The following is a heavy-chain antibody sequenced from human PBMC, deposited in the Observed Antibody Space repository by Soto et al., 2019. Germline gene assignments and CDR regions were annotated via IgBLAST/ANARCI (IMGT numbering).Heavy chain of an antibody. V-gene: IGHV4-31*03. Sequence: PSETLSLTCTVSGGFISSGGYYWSWIRQHPGKGLEWIGYIYYSGSTYYNPSLKSRVIISVDTSKNQFSLKLSSVTAADTAVYYCARDRGSYGSGSSYTWFDPWGQGTLVTVSS. CDR3: ARDRGSYGSGSSYTWFDP. CDR1: GGFISSGGYY. CDR2: IYYSGST. D-gene: IGHD3-10*01. J-gene: IGHJ5*02.